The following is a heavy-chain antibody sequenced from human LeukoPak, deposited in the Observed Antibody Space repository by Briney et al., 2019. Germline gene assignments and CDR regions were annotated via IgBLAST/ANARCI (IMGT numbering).Heavy chain of an antibody. J-gene: IGHJ4*02. CDR3: AREVATIIVAAAGGIDY. D-gene: IGHD5-12*01. CDR1: GYSFTSDY. V-gene: IGHV1-46*01. Sequence: ASVKVSCKASGYSFTSDYMHWVRQAPGQGLEWMGIINPSGGSTSYAQKFQGRVTMTRDTSTSTAYMELRSLRSDDTAGYYCAREVATIIVAAAGGIDYWGQGTLVTVSS. CDR2: INPSGGST.